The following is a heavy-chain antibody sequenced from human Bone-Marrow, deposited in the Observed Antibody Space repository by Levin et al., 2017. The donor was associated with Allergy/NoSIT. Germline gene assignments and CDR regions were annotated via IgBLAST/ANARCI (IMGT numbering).Heavy chain of an antibody. CDR3: AREGSVTGTPMRY. Sequence: LSLTCAASGFSFRAFSMNWVRQAPGKGLEWVASINTGSDYIYYADSVKGRFTISRDNANSSLYLQMNSLRADDTAVYYCAREGSVTGTPMRYWGQGILVIVSS. V-gene: IGHV3-21*01. J-gene: IGHJ4*02. CDR2: INTGSDYI. CDR1: GFSFRAFS. D-gene: IGHD1-1*01.